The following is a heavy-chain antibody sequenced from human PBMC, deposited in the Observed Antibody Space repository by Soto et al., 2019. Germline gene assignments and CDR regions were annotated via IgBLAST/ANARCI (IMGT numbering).Heavy chain of an antibody. V-gene: IGHV1-69*01. J-gene: IGHJ4*02. CDR3: ARDRDDYGSGNYYNRIDF. CDR1: GGIFSTYA. Sequence: QVPLVQSGAEVKKPGSSVKVSCNASGGIFSTYAISWLRQAPGQGLEWMGGIIPLFGTPNYAQRFQGRVTITADESTSTAYMELSRLRSEDTAVYYCARDRDDYGSGNYYNRIDFWGQGTLVTVSS. D-gene: IGHD3-10*01. CDR2: IIPLFGTP.